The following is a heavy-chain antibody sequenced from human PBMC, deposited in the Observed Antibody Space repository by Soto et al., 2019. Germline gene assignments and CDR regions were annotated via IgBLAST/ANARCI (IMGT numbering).Heavy chain of an antibody. CDR1: GFTFSSYA. J-gene: IGHJ5*02. CDR3: ATHSSGWYDGWFDP. Sequence: EVQLLESGGGLVQPGGSLRLSCAASGFTFSSYAMSWVRQAPGKGLEWVSAISGSGGSTYYADSVKGRFTISRDNSKNTLYLQMNSLRADDTAVYYCATHSSGWYDGWFDPWGQGTLVTVSS. CDR2: ISGSGGST. V-gene: IGHV3-23*01. D-gene: IGHD6-19*01.